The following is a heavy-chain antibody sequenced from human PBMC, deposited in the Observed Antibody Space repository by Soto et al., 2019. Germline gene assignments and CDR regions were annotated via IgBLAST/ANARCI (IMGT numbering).Heavy chain of an antibody. Sequence: ASVKVSCKASGCTFTSYGISWVRQAPGQGLEWMGWISAYNGNTNYAQKLQGRVTMTTDTSTSTAYMELRSLRSDDTAVYYCARTENDCGDLGWFYPWGQGTLVTVSS. V-gene: IGHV1-18*01. CDR2: ISAYNGNT. J-gene: IGHJ5*02. D-gene: IGHD4-17*01. CDR3: ARTENDCGDLGWFYP. CDR1: GCTFTSYG.